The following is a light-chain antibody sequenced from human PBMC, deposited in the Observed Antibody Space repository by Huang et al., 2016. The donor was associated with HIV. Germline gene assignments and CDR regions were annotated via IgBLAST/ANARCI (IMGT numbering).Light chain of an antibody. V-gene: IGKV1-39*01. CDR1: QSISTY. CDR2: SVS. J-gene: IGKJ4*02. Sequence: DIQLTQSPSSLSASVGDRVTITCRASQSISTYLNWYQQKPVMAPKLLMYSVSNLHSGVPSRFSGGGSGTDFTLTISNLQREDFATYYCQMSYTTPRFGGGTRVEI. CDR3: QMSYTTPR.